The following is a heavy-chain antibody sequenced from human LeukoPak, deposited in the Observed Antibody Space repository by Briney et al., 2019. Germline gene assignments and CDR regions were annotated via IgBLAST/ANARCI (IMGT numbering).Heavy chain of an antibody. Sequence: GGSLRLSCAASGFTFSSYGMHWVRQAPGKGLEWVAVISYDGSNKYYADSVKGRFTISRDNSKNTLYPQMNSLRAEDTAVYYCAKGRGYSGYGGGIDYWGQGTLVTVSS. CDR3: AKGRGYSGYGGGIDY. CDR2: ISYDGSNK. J-gene: IGHJ4*02. V-gene: IGHV3-30*18. D-gene: IGHD5-12*01. CDR1: GFTFSSYG.